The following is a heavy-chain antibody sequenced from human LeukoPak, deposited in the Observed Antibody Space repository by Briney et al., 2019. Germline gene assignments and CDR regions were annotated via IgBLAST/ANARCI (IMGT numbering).Heavy chain of an antibody. CDR2: INPNSGGT. Sequence: ASVKVSCKASGYTFTGYYMHWVRQAPGQGLEWMGWINPNSGGTNYAQKFQGRVTMTRDTSISTAYMELSRLRSDDTAVYYCARVMAAAGTALDYWGQGTLVTVSS. J-gene: IGHJ4*02. CDR1: GYTFTGYY. D-gene: IGHD6-13*01. V-gene: IGHV1-2*02. CDR3: ARVMAAAGTALDY.